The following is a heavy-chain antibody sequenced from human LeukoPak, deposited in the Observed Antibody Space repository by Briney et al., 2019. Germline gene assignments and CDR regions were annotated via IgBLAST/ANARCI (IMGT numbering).Heavy chain of an antibody. Sequence: GGSLRLSCAASGFAFSDYWMTWVRQAPGKGLEWVANIKQDGSEKYLVDSVKGRFTISRDNAKGSLYLQMNSMRAEDTAVYYCVRAPYYSGIEHYFDHWGQGILVTVSS. J-gene: IGHJ4*02. D-gene: IGHD3-22*01. V-gene: IGHV3-7*03. CDR2: IKQDGSEK. CDR1: GFAFSDYW. CDR3: VRAPYYSGIEHYFDH.